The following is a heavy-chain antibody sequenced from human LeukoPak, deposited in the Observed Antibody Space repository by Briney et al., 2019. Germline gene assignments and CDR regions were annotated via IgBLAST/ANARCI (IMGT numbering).Heavy chain of an antibody. CDR1: GFTFSTYG. CDR3: AKGDSGYYTFFDY. V-gene: IGHV3-30*18. Sequence: GGSLRLSCPSSGFTFSTYGMHSVRQAPGKALEWVAVISYDGSNKYYADSVKGRFTISRDNSKNTLYLQMNSLRAEDTAVYYCAKGDSGYYTFFDYWGQGTLVTVSS. J-gene: IGHJ4*02. CDR2: ISYDGSNK. D-gene: IGHD3-22*01.